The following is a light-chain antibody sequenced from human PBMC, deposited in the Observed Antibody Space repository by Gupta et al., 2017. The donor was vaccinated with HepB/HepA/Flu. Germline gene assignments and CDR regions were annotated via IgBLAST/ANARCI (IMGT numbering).Light chain of an antibody. CDR3: SSDTSSSTLV. Sequence: QSALTQPASVVGCPGPSIPISCTGAGSNVGGDNYVSWYQQHPGKAPELMIYDVSKRPAGVSNRFSGSKSGNTASLTISGRQGEDEADYYCSSDTSSSTLVFGGGTKLTVL. CDR1: GSNVGGDNY. J-gene: IGLJ2*01. CDR2: DVS. V-gene: IGLV2-14*01.